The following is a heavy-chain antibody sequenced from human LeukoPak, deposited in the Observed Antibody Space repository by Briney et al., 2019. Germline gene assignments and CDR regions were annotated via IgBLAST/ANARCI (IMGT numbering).Heavy chain of an antibody. Sequence: GGSLRLSCAASGFTFSIYAMSWVRRAPGKGLEWVSTISASGGSTYYAGSVKGRFTISRDNSKNTLFLQVDSLRAEDTAVYYCAKRGNSWDLFDYWGQGTLVTVSS. CDR3: AKRGNSWDLFDY. D-gene: IGHD6-13*01. CDR2: ISASGGST. J-gene: IGHJ4*02. V-gene: IGHV3-23*01. CDR1: GFTFSIYA.